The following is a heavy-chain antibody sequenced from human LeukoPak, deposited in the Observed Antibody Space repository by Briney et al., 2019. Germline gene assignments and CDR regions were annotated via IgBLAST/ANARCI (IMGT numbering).Heavy chain of an antibody. Sequence: SETLSLTCTVSGDSVGSDNYYWSWIRQLPGKGLEWIGYIYHNGSTNYNPSLKSRVTISVDTSKNQFSLKLSSVTAADTAVYYCASMVRGVIKWFDPWGQGTLVTVSS. V-gene: IGHV4-61*01. CDR1: GDSVGSDNYY. CDR2: IYHNGST. D-gene: IGHD3-10*01. J-gene: IGHJ5*02. CDR3: ASMVRGVIKWFDP.